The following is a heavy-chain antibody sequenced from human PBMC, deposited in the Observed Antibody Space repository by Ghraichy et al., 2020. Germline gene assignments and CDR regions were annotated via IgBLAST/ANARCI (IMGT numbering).Heavy chain of an antibody. CDR2: ISYDGSNK. CDR1: GFTFSSYA. CDR3: AREDPAAAESAQDAFDI. Sequence: GGSLRLSCAASGFTFSSYAMHWVRQAPGKGLEWVAVISYDGSNKYYADSVKGRFTISRDNSKNTLYLQMNSLRAEDTAVYYCAREDPAAAESAQDAFDIWGQGKMVTVSS. V-gene: IGHV3-30*04. J-gene: IGHJ3*02. D-gene: IGHD6-13*01.